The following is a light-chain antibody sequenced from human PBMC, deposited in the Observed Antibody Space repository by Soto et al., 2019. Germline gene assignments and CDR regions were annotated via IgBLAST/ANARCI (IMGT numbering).Light chain of an antibody. V-gene: IGKV3-20*01. CDR3: QQYGSSPQT. CDR2: DAS. Sequence: EIVLTQSPGTLSFSPGGRATLSCSASQSVSSYLAWYQQKPGQAPRLLIYDASNRATGIPARFSGSGSGTDFTLTISSLEPEDFAVYYCQQYGSSPQTFGQGTKVDIK. CDR1: QSVSSY. J-gene: IGKJ1*01.